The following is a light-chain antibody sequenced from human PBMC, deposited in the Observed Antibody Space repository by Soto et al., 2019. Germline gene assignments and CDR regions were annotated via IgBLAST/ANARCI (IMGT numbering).Light chain of an antibody. CDR2: SAS. V-gene: IGKV3-15*01. J-gene: IGKJ2*01. CDR3: QQGHNWPLT. CDR1: QSISTE. Sequence: EIVMTQSPATLSVSPGERATLSCRASQSISTELAWYQQKPGQPPRLLIYSASTRATGVPARFTGSWAGSEFTITISGLQSEDFAVYYCQQGHNWPLTFGQGTRLEI.